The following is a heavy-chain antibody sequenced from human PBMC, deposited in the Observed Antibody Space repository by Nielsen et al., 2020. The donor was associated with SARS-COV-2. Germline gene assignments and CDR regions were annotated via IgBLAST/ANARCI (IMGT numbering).Heavy chain of an antibody. V-gene: IGHV3-30-3*01. CDR1: GFTFSPYA. Sequence: GESLKISCAVSGFTFSPYAMHWVRQAPGKGLDWVAVISYDGSNDFYADSVKGQFTISRDNSKNTLYLQMNSLRAEDTAIYYCARGAGRYWEATYFDYWGQGTLVTVSS. CDR3: ARGAGRYWEATYFDY. J-gene: IGHJ4*02. D-gene: IGHD3-10*01. CDR2: ISYDGSND.